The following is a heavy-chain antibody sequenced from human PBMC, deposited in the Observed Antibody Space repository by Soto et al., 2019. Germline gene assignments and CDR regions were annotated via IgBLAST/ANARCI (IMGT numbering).Heavy chain of an antibody. V-gene: IGHV3-48*03. Sequence: WGSVRLSCEASGFGFISFAISFFRHSPWRWLEWVSYISDDGASIYYADSLKGRFTISRDNAKNSLSLQMNNLRAEDTAVYYCARENSVQAWLHHFDHWGLGTLVTVSS. CDR2: ISDDGASI. CDR3: ARENSVQAWLHHFDH. CDR1: GFGFISFA. J-gene: IGHJ4*02. D-gene: IGHD5-18*01.